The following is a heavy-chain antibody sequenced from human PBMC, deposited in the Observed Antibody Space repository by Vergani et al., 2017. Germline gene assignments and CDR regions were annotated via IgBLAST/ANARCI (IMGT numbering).Heavy chain of an antibody. CDR3: ARHSTVEWLVKLGGIDP. V-gene: IGHV4-39*01. CDR2: IYYSGRT. J-gene: IGHJ5*02. CDR1: GASIRSSNYY. D-gene: IGHD6-19*01. Sequence: QLPLQESGPGLVKPSATLSLPCRVSGASIRSSNYYWGWIRQPPGKGLEGIAGIYYSGRTYDNPSLKSRVTISVDTSKNQFSLKLSSVTAADTAVYFCARHSTVEWLVKLGGIDPWGQGILVTVSS.